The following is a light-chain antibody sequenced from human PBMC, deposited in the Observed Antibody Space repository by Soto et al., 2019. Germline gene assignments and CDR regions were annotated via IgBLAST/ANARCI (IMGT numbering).Light chain of an antibody. V-gene: IGKV3-11*01. CDR1: QSISSY. Sequence: EIVLTQSPDTLSLSPGERVTLSCRASQSISSYSAWYQQKPGQAPRLLIYDASNRATGIPARFTGSGSGTDFTLSISSLEPEDFAVYYCQQRSNWPFTFGQGIRLEMK. CDR3: QQRSNWPFT. CDR2: DAS. J-gene: IGKJ5*01.